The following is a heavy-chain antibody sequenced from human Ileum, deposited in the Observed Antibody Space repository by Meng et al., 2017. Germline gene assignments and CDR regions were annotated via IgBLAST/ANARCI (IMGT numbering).Heavy chain of an antibody. D-gene: IGHD3-22*01. CDR1: GFTFSSYA. CDR2: ISYDGSKK. J-gene: IGHJ4*02. V-gene: IGHV3-30*04. CDR3: ARDVSMTVDY. Sequence: VRRVEAGGGSVQPGRSLRLSLEASGFTFSSYAMHWVRQAPGKGLEWVAVISYDGSKKYYADSVKGRFTISRDNSKNTLFLQMNSLRGEDTAVYYCARDVSMTVDYWGLGTLVTVSS.